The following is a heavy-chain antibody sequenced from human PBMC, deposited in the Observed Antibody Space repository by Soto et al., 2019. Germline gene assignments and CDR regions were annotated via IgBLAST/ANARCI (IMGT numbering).Heavy chain of an antibody. V-gene: IGHV3-23*01. CDR1: GFTFSRYA. D-gene: IGHD3-3*01. CDR2: LSGGDGRT. Sequence: EVQLLESGGGLVQPGGSLRLSCAASGFTFSRYAMSWVRQAPGKGLEWVSALSGGDGRTYYADSVKGRFTISRENSKNTLELQLDSLRAEDTAVYDCAKKRSGLPTNRGGDDAFDIWGQGTMVTVSS. J-gene: IGHJ3*02. CDR3: AKKRSGLPTNRGGDDAFDI.